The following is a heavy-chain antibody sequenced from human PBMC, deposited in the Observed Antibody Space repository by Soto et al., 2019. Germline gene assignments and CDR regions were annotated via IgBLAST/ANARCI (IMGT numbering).Heavy chain of an antibody. CDR3: ARAPYYYDSSGYQTSYGMDV. V-gene: IGHV3-13*01. Sequence: GGSLRLSCAASGFTFGSYDMHWVRQATGKGLEWVSAIGTAGDTYYPGSVKGRFTISRENAKNSLYLQMNSLRAEDTAVYYCARAPYYYDSSGYQTSYGMDVWGQGTTVTVSS. D-gene: IGHD3-22*01. J-gene: IGHJ6*02. CDR1: GFTFGSYD. CDR2: IGTAGDT.